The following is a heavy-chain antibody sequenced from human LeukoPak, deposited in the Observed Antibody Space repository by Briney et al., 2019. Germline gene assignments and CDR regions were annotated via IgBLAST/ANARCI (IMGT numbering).Heavy chain of an antibody. D-gene: IGHD3-22*01. J-gene: IGHJ4*02. CDR3: AKDEGYDSSGYYYDNFDY. Sequence: GGSLRLSCAASGFTFSSYAMSWVRQAPGKGLEWVSAISGSGGSTYYADSVKGRFTISRDNSKNTLYLQMNSLRAEDTAVYYCAKDEGYDSSGYYYDNFDYWGQGTLVTVSS. CDR1: GFTFSSYA. CDR2: ISGSGGST. V-gene: IGHV3-23*01.